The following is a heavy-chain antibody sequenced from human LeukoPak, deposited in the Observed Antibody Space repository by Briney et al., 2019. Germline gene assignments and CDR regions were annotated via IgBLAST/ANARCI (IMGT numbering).Heavy chain of an antibody. Sequence: GGSLRLSCAASRFIFDNYGMTWVRQAPGKGLEWVSGIRDDGYSTYYADSVKGRFTISRDNSKNTLYLQMNSLRAEDTAVYYCAKEAYDSSGYYYVQGDYFDYWGQGTLVTVSS. CDR2: IRDDGYST. J-gene: IGHJ4*02. CDR3: AKEAYDSSGYYYVQGDYFDY. V-gene: IGHV3-23*01. CDR1: RFIFDNYG. D-gene: IGHD3-22*01.